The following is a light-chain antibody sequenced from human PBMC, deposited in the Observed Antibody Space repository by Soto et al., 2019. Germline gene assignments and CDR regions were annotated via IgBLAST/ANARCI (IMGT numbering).Light chain of an antibody. V-gene: IGKV3-11*01. Sequence: IVLTQSPCTLSLSPGERATLSCRASQSVTYSVIAWYQQKPGQAPRLLMYDASNRATGIPARLSGSGSGTDFTLTISSLEPEDFAVYYCQQRSNWPRSITFGQGTRLEIK. CDR1: QSVTYSV. CDR3: QQRSNWPRSIT. J-gene: IGKJ5*01. CDR2: DAS.